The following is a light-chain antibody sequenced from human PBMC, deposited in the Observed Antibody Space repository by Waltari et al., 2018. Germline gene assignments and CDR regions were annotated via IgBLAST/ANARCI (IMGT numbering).Light chain of an antibody. V-gene: IGLV1-44*01. CDR2: KSN. J-gene: IGLJ2*01. CDR3: ATWDESLKGVV. Sequence: QSVLTQPPSASGTPGQRVPIRCSGSSSNIGRNTVNWYPHLPGAAPKLVMYKSNHRPSGVPDRFSGSTSGTSASLAISGLQSADEADYYCATWDESLKGVVFGGGTKVTVL. CDR1: SSNIGRNT.